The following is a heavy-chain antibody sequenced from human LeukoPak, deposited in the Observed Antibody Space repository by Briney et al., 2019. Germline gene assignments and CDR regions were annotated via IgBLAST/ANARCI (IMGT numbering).Heavy chain of an antibody. D-gene: IGHD3-3*01. Sequence: PGGSLRLSCAASGFTFSSYSMNWVRQAPGKGLEWVSSISSSSSYIYYADSVKGRFTISRDNAKNSLYLQMNSLRAEDTAVYYCAREAHYDFWSGYPADYYYYMDVWGKGTTVTVSS. CDR2: ISSSSSYI. CDR3: AREAHYDFWSGYPADYYYYMDV. J-gene: IGHJ6*03. V-gene: IGHV3-21*01. CDR1: GFTFSSYS.